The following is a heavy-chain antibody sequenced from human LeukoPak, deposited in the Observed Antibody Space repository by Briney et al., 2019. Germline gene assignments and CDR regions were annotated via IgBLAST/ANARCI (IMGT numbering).Heavy chain of an antibody. CDR3: ARRDYYDSSGHKPFDI. D-gene: IGHD3-22*01. J-gene: IGHJ3*02. Sequence: GGSLRLSCVAFGFTFTNYAMHWVRQAPGKGLEWVSSISSSSSYIYYADSVKGRFTISRDNAKNSLYLQMNSLRAEDTAVYYCARRDYYDSSGHKPFDIWGQGTMVTVSS. V-gene: IGHV3-21*01. CDR2: ISSSSSYI. CDR1: GFTFTNYA.